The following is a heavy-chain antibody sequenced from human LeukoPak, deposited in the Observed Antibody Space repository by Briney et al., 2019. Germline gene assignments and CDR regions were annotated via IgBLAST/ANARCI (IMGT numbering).Heavy chain of an antibody. CDR3: ARGRVVVAVSDY. D-gene: IGHD6-19*01. V-gene: IGHV3-21*01. CDR2: ISSSSSYM. CDR1: GFTFSSYS. Sequence: PGGSLRLSRAASGFTFSSYSMNWVRQAPGKGLEWVSSISSSSSYMYYADSVKGRFTISRDNAKNSLYLQMNSLRAEDTAVYYCARGRVVVAVSDYWGQGTLVTVSS. J-gene: IGHJ4*02.